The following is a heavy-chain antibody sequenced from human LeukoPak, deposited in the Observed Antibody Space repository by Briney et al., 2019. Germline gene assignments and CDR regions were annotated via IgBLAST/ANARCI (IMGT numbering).Heavy chain of an antibody. V-gene: IGHV4-39*07. D-gene: IGHD5-24*01. Sequence: SETLSLTCTVSGGSISSSTYYWGWIRQPPGKGLEWIGSIYYSGGTYYNPTHKSRVTISVDTSKNPLSLKMSSVSGADTAVYYCARGPRWLQDYFNYWGQGTLVTVSS. CDR2: IYYSGGT. CDR1: GGSISSSTYY. CDR3: ARGPRWLQDYFNY. J-gene: IGHJ4*02.